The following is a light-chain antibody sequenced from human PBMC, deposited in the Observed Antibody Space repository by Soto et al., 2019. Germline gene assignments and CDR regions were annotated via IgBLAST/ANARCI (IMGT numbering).Light chain of an antibody. CDR2: SDD. Sequence: QSVLTQPPSASGTPGQRVTISCSGSTSNIGNYYVYWYQHLPGTAPKLLICSDDQRPSGVPDRFSASTSGTSASLAISGLRSEDDADYYCAAWDDSMSGPVFGGGTQLTVL. CDR1: TSNIGNYY. V-gene: IGLV1-47*02. J-gene: IGLJ7*01. CDR3: AAWDDSMSGPV.